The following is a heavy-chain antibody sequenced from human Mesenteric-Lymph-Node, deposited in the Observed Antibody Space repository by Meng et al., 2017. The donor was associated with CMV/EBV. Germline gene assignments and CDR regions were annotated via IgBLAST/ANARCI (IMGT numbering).Heavy chain of an antibody. CDR3: ARGTGNYGDWDY. CDR2: INNDGSTT. V-gene: IGHV3-74*01. CDR1: GFTFSSYW. Sequence: GGSLRLSCAASGFTFSSYWMHWVRQAPGKGLVWVSRINNDGSTTNYADSVRGRFTISRDNAKNTLYLQMNSLRAEDTAVYYCARGTGNYGDWDYWGQGTQVTVSS. D-gene: IGHD2-8*02. J-gene: IGHJ4*02.